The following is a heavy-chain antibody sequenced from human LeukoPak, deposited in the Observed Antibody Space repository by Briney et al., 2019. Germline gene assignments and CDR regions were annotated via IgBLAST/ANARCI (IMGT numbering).Heavy chain of an antibody. J-gene: IGHJ6*02. CDR2: ISWNSGSI. CDR1: GFTFDDYA. D-gene: IGHD5-12*01. V-gene: IGHV3-9*01. CDR3: AKAPDSGYVDNYGMDV. Sequence: GGSLRLSCAASGFTFDDYAMHWVRHAPGKGLEWVSGISWNSGSIGYADSVKGRFTISRDNAKNSLYLQMNSLRAEDTALYYCAKAPDSGYVDNYGMDVWGQGTTVTVSS.